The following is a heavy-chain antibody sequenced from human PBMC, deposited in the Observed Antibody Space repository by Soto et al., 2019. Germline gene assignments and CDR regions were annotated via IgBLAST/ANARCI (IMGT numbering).Heavy chain of an antibody. CDR3: ARVGGYYDSSGYYGYYYYGMDV. CDR2: IYHSGST. J-gene: IGHJ6*02. CDR1: GGSISSSNW. D-gene: IGHD3-22*01. Sequence: QVQLRESGPGLVKPSGTLSLTCAVSGGSISSSNWWSWVRQPPGKGLEWIGEIYHSGSTNYNPSLKSRVTISVDKSKNQFSLKLSSVTAADTAVYYCARVGGYYDSSGYYGYYYYGMDVWGQGTTVTVSS. V-gene: IGHV4-4*02.